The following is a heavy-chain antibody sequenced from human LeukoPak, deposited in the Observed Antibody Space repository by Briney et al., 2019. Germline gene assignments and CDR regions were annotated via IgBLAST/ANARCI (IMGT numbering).Heavy chain of an antibody. CDR3: ARLLYGRVVTAIDY. CDR2: IYHSGTT. D-gene: IGHD2-21*02. Sequence: PSETLSLTCAVSGGSFSNSKWWSWVRQPPGKGLEWIGEIYHSGTTNYNPSLKSRVTISVDTSKNQFSLRLSSVTAADTAVYYCARLLYGRVVTAIDYWGQGTLVTVSS. J-gene: IGHJ4*02. V-gene: IGHV4-4*02. CDR1: GGSFSNSKW.